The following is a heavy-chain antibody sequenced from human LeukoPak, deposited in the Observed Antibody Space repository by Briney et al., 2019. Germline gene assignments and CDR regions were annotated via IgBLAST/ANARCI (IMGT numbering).Heavy chain of an antibody. CDR2: IRSIAYGGTT. V-gene: IGHV3-49*04. J-gene: IGHJ4*02. CDR3: TRDRGGAAGELFDY. D-gene: IGHD3-10*01. Sequence: GRSLRLSCTASGFTFGDYAMSWVRQAPGKGLEWVGFIRSIAYGGTTEYAASVKGRFTISRDDSKSIAYLQMNSLKTEDTAVYYCTRDRGGAAGELFDYWGQGTLVTVSS. CDR1: GFTFGDYA.